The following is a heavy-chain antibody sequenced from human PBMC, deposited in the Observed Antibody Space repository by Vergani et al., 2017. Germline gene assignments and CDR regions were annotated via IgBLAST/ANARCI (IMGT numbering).Heavy chain of an antibody. CDR2: INHSGST. Sequence: QVQLQQWGAGLLKPSETLSLTCAVYGGSFSGYYWSWIRQPPGKGLEWIGEINHSGSTNYNPSLKSRVTISVETSKNQFSLKLSSVTAADTAVYYCARAYYYDSSGYGEDYYGMDVWGQGTTVTVSS. CDR1: GGSFSGYY. J-gene: IGHJ6*02. D-gene: IGHD3-22*01. V-gene: IGHV4-34*01. CDR3: ARAYYYDSSGYGEDYYGMDV.